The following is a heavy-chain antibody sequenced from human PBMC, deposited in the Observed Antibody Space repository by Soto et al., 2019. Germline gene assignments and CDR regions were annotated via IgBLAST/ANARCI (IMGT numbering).Heavy chain of an antibody. V-gene: IGHV3-48*03. CDR1: GFTFRTYE. J-gene: IGHJ4*02. CDR3: VRDTMRASAAASLDY. Sequence: SXRLSFSASGFTFRTYEFNGCRRARGRGLEWISYISVSGNIVKYAESVKGRFTISRDNAENSLHLHMSNLRVDDTALYFCVRDTMRASAAASLDYWGQGTQVTVSS. D-gene: IGHD2-2*01. CDR2: ISVSGNIV.